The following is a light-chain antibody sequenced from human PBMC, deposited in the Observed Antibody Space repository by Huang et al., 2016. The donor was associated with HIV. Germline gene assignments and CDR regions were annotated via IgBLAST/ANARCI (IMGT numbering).Light chain of an antibody. CDR3: QQSYTAPRVT. CDR1: QSITNS. V-gene: IGKV1-39*01. CDR2: GTS. J-gene: IGKJ3*01. Sequence: DIRMTQSPSSLSASVGDTVTITCRASQSITNSLNWYQQRPGKAPKLLIYGTSTLHSGVPSRFSGSGSGTDFTLTTASLQPEDFATYSCQQSYTAPRVTFGPGTKVDIK.